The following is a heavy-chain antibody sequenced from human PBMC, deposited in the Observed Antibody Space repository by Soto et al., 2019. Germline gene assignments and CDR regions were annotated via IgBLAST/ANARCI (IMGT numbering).Heavy chain of an antibody. D-gene: IGHD5-12*01. J-gene: IGHJ4*02. CDR3: ARYGSGARLPIDY. Sequence: QVQLVQSGAEVKKPGASVKVSCKASGYTFTSYGISWVRQAPGQGLEWRGWISDYNGKTNYAQKLQGRVTMTTDTSTRTAYMDLRSLRSDDTAVYYCARYGSGARLPIDYWGQGTLVTVSS. CDR2: ISDYNGKT. V-gene: IGHV1-18*01. CDR1: GYTFTSYG.